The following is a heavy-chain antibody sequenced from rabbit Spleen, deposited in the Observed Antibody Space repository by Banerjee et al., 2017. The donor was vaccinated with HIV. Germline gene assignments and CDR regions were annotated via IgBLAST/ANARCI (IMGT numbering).Heavy chain of an antibody. Sequence: QSLEESGGGLVKPEGSLTLTCTVSGFSLSSYNMYWVRQAPGKGLEWIACIGTGSGSTYYASWAKGRFTISKTSSTTVTRQTPSLTAADTATYFCARDLSSYRLTRLDLGVPGILVT. D-gene: IGHD8-1*01. CDR1: GFSLSSYN. CDR2: IGTGSGST. CDR3: ARDLSSYRLTRLDL. V-gene: IGHV1S40*01. J-gene: IGHJ3*01.